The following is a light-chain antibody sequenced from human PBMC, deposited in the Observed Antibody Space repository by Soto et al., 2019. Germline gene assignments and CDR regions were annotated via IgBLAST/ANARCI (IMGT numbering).Light chain of an antibody. V-gene: IGLV2-14*01. CDR3: SSYTTSTIGV. CDR2: EVS. J-gene: IGLJ3*02. Sequence: QSALTQPASVSGSPGQSITISCTGTSSDVGGYEYVSWYQQHPGKAPKLMIFEVSNRPSGVSNRFSGSKSGNTASLTISGLQTEDEADYYCSSYTTSTIGVFGGGTKLTVL. CDR1: SSDVGGYEY.